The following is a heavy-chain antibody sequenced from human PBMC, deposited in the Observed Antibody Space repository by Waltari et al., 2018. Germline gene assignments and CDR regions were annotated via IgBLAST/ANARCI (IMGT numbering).Heavy chain of an antibody. CDR1: GYTFTGYY. J-gene: IGHJ2*01. D-gene: IGHD2-15*01. CDR3: AREGCSGGSCYWYFDL. CDR2: IDPNRGGT. V-gene: IGHV1-2*02. Sequence: QVQLVQSGAEVKKPGASVKVSCKASGYTFTGYYMHWVRQAPGQGLEWMGWIDPNRGGTNYAQKCQGRVTMTRDTSISTAYMELSRLRSDDTAVYYCAREGCSGGSCYWYFDLWGRGTLVTVSS.